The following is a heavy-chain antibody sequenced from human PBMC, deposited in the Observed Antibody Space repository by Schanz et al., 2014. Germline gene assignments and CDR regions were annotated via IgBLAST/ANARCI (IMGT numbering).Heavy chain of an antibody. CDR1: GYNITSND. CDR2: ISPYTGNT. V-gene: IGHV1-18*01. CDR3: ARGFDFWDR. Sequence: QVHLVQSGAEVKKPGASVKVSCKASGYNITSNDVTWVRQAPGQGLQWMGWISPYTGNTNYAQTLQGRITLTTDTATSTAYMELRSLRSDDTAVYYCARGFDFWDRWGQGTLVIVSS. D-gene: IGHD3-3*01. J-gene: IGHJ4*02.